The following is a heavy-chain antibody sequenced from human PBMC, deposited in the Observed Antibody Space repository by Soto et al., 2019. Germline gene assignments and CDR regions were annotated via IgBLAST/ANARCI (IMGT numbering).Heavy chain of an antibody. J-gene: IGHJ4*02. CDR3: ARVSSPRDSSGYPYYFDY. D-gene: IGHD3-22*01. CDR2: IYYSGST. CDR1: GGSISSGGYY. Sequence: SETLSLTCTVSGGSISSGGYYWSWIRQHPGKGLEWIGYIYYSGSTYYNPSLKSRVTISVDTSKNQFSLKLSSVTAADTAVYYCARVSSPRDSSGYPYYFDYWGQGTLVTVSS. V-gene: IGHV4-31*03.